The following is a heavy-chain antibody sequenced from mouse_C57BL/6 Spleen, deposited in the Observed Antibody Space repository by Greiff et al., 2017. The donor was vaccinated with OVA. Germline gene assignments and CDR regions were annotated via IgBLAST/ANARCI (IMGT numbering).Heavy chain of an antibody. D-gene: IGHD2-4*01. CDR2: IDPSDSYT. CDR3: AREGVYDYDRAGYLDV. Sequence: QVQLQQPGAELVRPGTSVKLSCKASGYTFTSYWMHWVKQRPGQGLEWIGVIDPSDSYTNYNQKFKGKATLTADTSSSTAYMQLSSLTSEDSAVYSWAREGVYDYDRAGYLDVWGTGTTVTVSS. CDR1: GYTFTSYW. J-gene: IGHJ1*03. V-gene: IGHV1-59*01.